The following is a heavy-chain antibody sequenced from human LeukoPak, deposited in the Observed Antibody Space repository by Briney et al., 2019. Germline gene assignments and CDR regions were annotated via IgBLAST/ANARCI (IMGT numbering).Heavy chain of an antibody. D-gene: IGHD1-26*01. J-gene: IGHJ6*02. CDR3: ARGGGSYWGWNYYYGMDV. CDR2: VNPNSGNT. Sequence: EASVKVSCKASGYTFTSYDINWVRQATGQGLEWMGWVNPNSGNTGYAQKFQGRVTMTRNTSISTAYMELSSLRSEDTAVYYCARGGGSYWGWNYYYGMDVWGQGTTVTVSS. V-gene: IGHV1-8*01. CDR1: GYTFTSYD.